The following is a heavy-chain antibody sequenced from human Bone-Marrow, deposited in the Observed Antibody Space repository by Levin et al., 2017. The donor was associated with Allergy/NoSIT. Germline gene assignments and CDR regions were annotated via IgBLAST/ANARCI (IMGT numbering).Heavy chain of an antibody. J-gene: IGHJ4*02. CDR1: GDSVSTSSVA. CDR3: VRGAKSGFDY. Sequence: SETLSLTCAISGDSVSTSSVAWNWIRQSPSRGLEWLGRTYYRSKWSNDYAVSVKSRITINPDTSRNQFSLQLNSVTPEDTAVYYCVRGAKSGFDYWGQGTMVTVSS. D-gene: IGHD1-26*01. CDR2: TYYRSKWSN. V-gene: IGHV6-1*01.